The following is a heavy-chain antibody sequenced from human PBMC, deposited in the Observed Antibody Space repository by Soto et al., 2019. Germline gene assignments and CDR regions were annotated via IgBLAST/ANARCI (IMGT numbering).Heavy chain of an antibody. J-gene: IGHJ4*02. CDR3: AKDRRAGGNYGFYSDF. D-gene: IGHD1-7*01. V-gene: IGHV3-23*01. CDR1: GFTFSNFA. CDR2: IGSGSRGT. Sequence: GGSLRLSCAASGFTFSNFAMSWVRQAPGKGLEWVAAIGSGSRGTHYPDSVEGRFTISRDDSKNTLYLQMTSLRADDTAVYYCAKDRRAGGNYGFYSDFWGQGALVTVSS.